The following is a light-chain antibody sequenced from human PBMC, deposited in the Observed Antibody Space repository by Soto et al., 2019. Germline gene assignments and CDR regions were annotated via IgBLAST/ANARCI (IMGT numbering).Light chain of an antibody. CDR3: SSYAGSNKCGPVV. CDR1: SSDVGGYNY. J-gene: IGLJ2*01. Sequence: QSVLTQPPSASGSPGQSVTISCTGTSSDVGGYNYVSWYQQHPGKAPKLMIYEVSKRPSGVPDRFSGSESGNTASLTVSGLQAEDEAEDYCSSYAGSNKCGPVVFGGGTHLTVL. V-gene: IGLV2-8*01. CDR2: EVS.